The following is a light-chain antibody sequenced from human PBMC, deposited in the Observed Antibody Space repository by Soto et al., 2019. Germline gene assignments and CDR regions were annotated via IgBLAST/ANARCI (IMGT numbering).Light chain of an antibody. CDR3: QQYSSWYT. V-gene: IGKV1-5*03. CDR2: KAS. CDR1: QSIRSW. J-gene: IGKJ2*01. Sequence: DIQMTQSPSTLSASVGDRVTITCRASQSIRSWLAWYQQKPGKAPKLLIYKASSLESGVPSRFSGSGSGTEFTLTISSLQPDDFATYYCQQYSSWYTFGQGTKLEIK.